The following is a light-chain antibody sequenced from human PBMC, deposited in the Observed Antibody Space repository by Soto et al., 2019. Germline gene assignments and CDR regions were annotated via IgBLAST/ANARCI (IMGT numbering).Light chain of an antibody. Sequence: DIQMTQSPSTLSASVGDRVTITCRSSQKINTWVAWYQQKPGKAPNLLIYKASGLETGVPSRFSGSGSGTELTLTLSSLQTDDFSTYYCQQYDPLCTVGQGTKVDIK. J-gene: IGKJ2*02. CDR3: QQYDPLCT. V-gene: IGKV1-5*03. CDR1: QKINTW. CDR2: KAS.